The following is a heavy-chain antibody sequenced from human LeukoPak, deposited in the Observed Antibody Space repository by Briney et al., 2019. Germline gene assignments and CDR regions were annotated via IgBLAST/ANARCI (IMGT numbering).Heavy chain of an antibody. Sequence: PGGSLTLSCAASGFPFHSYTISWVRQAPGKGLEWVSCITSSSSSSHIYYADSVRGRFTISRDNAKNSVYLQMISLRAEDTAVYYCARDLGYCSGGCCYFYGIDGGSQGSTVTVSS. J-gene: IGHJ6*02. CDR2: ITSSSSSSHI. CDR3: ARDLGYCSGGCCYFYGIDG. V-gene: IGHV3-21*01. D-gene: IGHD2-15*01. CDR1: GFPFHSYT.